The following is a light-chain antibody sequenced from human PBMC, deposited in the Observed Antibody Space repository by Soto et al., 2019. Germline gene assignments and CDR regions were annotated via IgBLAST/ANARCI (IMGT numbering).Light chain of an antibody. CDR3: QHSTTWT. J-gene: IGKJ1*01. Sequence: DIQMTQSPSSLSASVGGRFTITCRASQGISTYLNWYQQKPGKAPKLLIYAASSLQSGVPSRFSGSGSETDFTLTISSLQPEDFATYSCQHSTTWTFGQGTKVDIK. V-gene: IGKV1-39*01. CDR2: AAS. CDR1: QGISTY.